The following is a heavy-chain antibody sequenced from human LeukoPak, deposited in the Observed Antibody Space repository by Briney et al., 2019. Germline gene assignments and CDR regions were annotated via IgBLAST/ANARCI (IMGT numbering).Heavy chain of an antibody. CDR3: ARSRGYSYDFDY. V-gene: IGHV3-74*01. CDR2: INSDGSST. J-gene: IGHJ4*02. D-gene: IGHD5-18*01. Sequence: GGSLRLSCAASGFTFSSHWMHWVRQAPGKGLVWVSRINSDGSSTSYADSVKGRFTISRDNAKNTLYLQMNSLRAEDTAVYYCARSRGYSYDFDYWGQGTLVTVSS. CDR1: GFTFSSHW.